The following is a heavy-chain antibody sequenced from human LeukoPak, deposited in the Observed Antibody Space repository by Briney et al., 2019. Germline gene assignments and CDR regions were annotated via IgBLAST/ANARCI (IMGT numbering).Heavy chain of an antibody. CDR1: GFSFSSYG. D-gene: IGHD2-15*01. V-gene: IGHV3-30*02. J-gene: IGHJ4*02. CDR3: ARDRPAYCSGGSCYFYSG. CDR2: IRSDGSNK. Sequence: GGSLRLSCAGSGFSFSSYGMHWVRQAPGKGLEWMAFIRSDGSNKYYADSVKGRFTISRDNAKNSLYLQMNSLRAEDTAVYYCARDRPAYCSGGSCYFYSGWGQGTLVTVSS.